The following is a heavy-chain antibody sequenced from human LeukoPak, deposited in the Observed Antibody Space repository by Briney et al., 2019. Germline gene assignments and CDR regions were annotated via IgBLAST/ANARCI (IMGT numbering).Heavy chain of an antibody. Sequence: SETLSLTCAVYGGSISGYYWSWIRKPPGKGLEWIGESHPRGSLDYNPSLKSRVTISVDTSKNQFSLKLSSVTAADTAVYYCARGTDRSKIAYWGQGALVTVSS. CDR3: ARGTDRSKIAY. V-gene: IGHV4-34*01. D-gene: IGHD4-11*01. CDR1: GGSISGYY. CDR2: SHPRGSL. J-gene: IGHJ4*02.